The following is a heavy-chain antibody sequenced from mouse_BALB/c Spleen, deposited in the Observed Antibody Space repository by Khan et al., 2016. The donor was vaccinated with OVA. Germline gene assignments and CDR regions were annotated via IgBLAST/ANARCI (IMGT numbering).Heavy chain of an antibody. CDR3: ARYGNYAMDY. CDR1: GFTFSSFG. CDR2: ISSGSSTI. Sequence: EVQGVESGGGLVQPGGSRKLSCAASGFTFSSFGMHWVRQAPEKGLEWVAYISSGSSTIYYADTVKGRFTISRDNPKNNLFLQMTSRRSEDTAMYYCARYGNYAMDYWGQGTSVTVSS. D-gene: IGHD2-1*01. J-gene: IGHJ4*01. V-gene: IGHV5-17*02.